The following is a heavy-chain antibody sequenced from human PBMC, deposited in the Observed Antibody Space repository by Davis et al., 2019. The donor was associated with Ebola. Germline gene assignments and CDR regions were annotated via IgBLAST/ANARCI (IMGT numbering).Heavy chain of an antibody. V-gene: IGHV3-21*06. CDR3: ARFSRGNPIDD. CDR2: VSSDGGYI. Sequence: PGGSLRLSCAASGFTLNSCAMFWVRQAPGKGLEWVSSVSSDGGYIYYADSVKGRFTISRDNAENSLYLQMNSLRAEDTAVYYCARFSRGNPIDDWGQGTLVTVSS. CDR1: GFTLNSCA. J-gene: IGHJ4*02.